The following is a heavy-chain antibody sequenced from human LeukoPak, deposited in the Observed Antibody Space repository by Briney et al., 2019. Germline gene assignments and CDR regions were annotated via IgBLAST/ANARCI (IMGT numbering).Heavy chain of an antibody. D-gene: IGHD3-10*01. CDR3: ARDDLLWFGDYGSYFDY. CDR2: IYHSGST. V-gene: IGHV4-38-2*02. CDR1: GYSISSGYY. J-gene: IGHJ4*02. Sequence: SETLSLTCTVSGYSISSGYYWGWIRQPPGKGLEWIGSIYHSGSTYYNPSLKSRVTISVDTSKNQFSLKLSSVTAADTAVYYCARDDLLWFGDYGSYFDYWGQGTLVTVSS.